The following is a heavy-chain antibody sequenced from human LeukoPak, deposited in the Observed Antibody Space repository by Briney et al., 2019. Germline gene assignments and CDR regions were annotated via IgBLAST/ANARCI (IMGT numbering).Heavy chain of an antibody. Sequence: KPSETLSLTCTVSGGSISSYYWSWIRQPPGKGLEWIGYIYHSGSTYYNPSLKSRVTISVDRSKNQFSLKLSSVTAADTAVYYCARLETYSSGYRPSYCFDYWGQGTLVTVSS. CDR1: GGSISSYY. J-gene: IGHJ4*02. CDR3: ARLETYSSGYRPSYCFDY. CDR2: IYHSGST. V-gene: IGHV4-59*04. D-gene: IGHD6-19*01.